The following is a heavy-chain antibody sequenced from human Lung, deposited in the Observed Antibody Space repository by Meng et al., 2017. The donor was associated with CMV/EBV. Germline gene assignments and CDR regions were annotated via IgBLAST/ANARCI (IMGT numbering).Heavy chain of an antibody. Sequence: ESXKISCEASGFMFSNNWMSWVRQAPGKGLEWVANINQGGNEKYHVDSVRGRFTISRDNGNKSLSLQMNSLRVEDTALYYCATTSNGFFNSWGQGALVTVSS. CDR3: ATTSNGFFNS. J-gene: IGHJ4*02. CDR2: INQGGNEK. V-gene: IGHV3-7*01. CDR1: GFMFSNNW. D-gene: IGHD2-2*01.